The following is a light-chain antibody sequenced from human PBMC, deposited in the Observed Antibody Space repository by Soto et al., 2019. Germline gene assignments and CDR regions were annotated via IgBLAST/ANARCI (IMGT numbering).Light chain of an antibody. CDR2: DAS. Sequence: EIVLTQSPATLSLSPGERATLSCRASQSISNYLVWYQQKPGQAPRLLIYDASNRATGIPARFSGSGSGTDFTLPIRSLEHENFAIFYCQQRSNWPPLTFGGGTKVEIK. CDR1: QSISNY. J-gene: IGKJ4*01. V-gene: IGKV3-11*01. CDR3: QQRSNWPPLT.